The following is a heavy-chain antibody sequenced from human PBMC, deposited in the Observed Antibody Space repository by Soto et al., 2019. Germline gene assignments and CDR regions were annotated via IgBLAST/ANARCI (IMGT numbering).Heavy chain of an antibody. D-gene: IGHD3-22*01. CDR1: GFTFSSYA. V-gene: IGHV3-30-3*01. J-gene: IGHJ4*02. CDR2: ISYDGSNK. CDR3: ARGRITMLVPFDY. Sequence: GGSLRLSCAASGFTFSSYAMHWVRQAPGKGLEWVAVISYDGSNKYYADSVKGRFTISRDNSKNTLYLQMNSLRAEDTAVYYCARGRITMLVPFDYWGQGTLVTVSS.